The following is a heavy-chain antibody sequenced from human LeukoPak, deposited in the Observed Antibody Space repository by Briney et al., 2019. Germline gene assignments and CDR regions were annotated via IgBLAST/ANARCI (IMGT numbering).Heavy chain of an antibody. J-gene: IGHJ6*03. CDR3: TTADCSSTSCYLRYYYYYMDV. CDR2: IKSKTDGGTT. CDR1: GFSFGTFA. D-gene: IGHD2-2*01. Sequence: PGGSLRLSCAASGFSFGTFAMTWVRQAPGKGLEWVGRIKSKTDGGTTDYAAPVKGRFTISRCDSKNTLYLQMNSLKTEDTAVYYCTTADCSSTSCYLRYYYYYMDVWGKGTTVTVSS. V-gene: IGHV3-15*01.